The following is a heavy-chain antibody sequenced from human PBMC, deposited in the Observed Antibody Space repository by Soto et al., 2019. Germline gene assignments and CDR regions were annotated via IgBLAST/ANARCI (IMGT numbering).Heavy chain of an antibody. CDR1: GGSFSGYY. CDR2: INHSGST. CDR3: ARGDYGGNGGSRPFDY. J-gene: IGHJ4*02. Sequence: QVQLQQWGAGLLKPSETLSLTCAVYGGSFSGYYWSWIRQPPGKGLEWIGEINHSGSTNYNPSLKSRVTISVDTSKNQFSLELSSVTAADTAVYYCARGDYGGNGGSRPFDYWGQGTLVTVSS. V-gene: IGHV4-34*01. D-gene: IGHD4-17*01.